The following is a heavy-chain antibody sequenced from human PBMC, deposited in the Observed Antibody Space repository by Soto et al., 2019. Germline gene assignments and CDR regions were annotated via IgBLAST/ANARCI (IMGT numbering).Heavy chain of an antibody. J-gene: IGHJ4*02. CDR1: GSTFSSDD. V-gene: IGHV3-23*01. D-gene: IGHD6-19*01. CDR3: AKDGGWSLAVAGLFDY. CDR2: ISDSGGST. Sequence: EVHLLEYGGGLVQPGGSLRLSCVVSGSTFSSDDMSWVRQAPGRGLEWVSGISDSGGSTYYADSVKGRFTISRDTAKNTLYLQMKSLRVEDTALYYCAKDGGWSLAVAGLFDYWGPGTQVTVSS.